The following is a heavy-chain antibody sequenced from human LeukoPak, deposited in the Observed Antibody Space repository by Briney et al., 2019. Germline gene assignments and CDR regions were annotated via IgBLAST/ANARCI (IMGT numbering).Heavy chain of an antibody. CDR2: ISDDGSGT. V-gene: IGHV3-64*01. CDR1: GFTFSTYA. Sequence: SGGSLRLSCAASGFTFSTYAMHWVRQAPGKGLEYVSAISDDGSGTYYASSVKGRFTISRDNSRNTLYLQMGSLRFEDMAVYFCARRYCTSSGCSAFDSWGQGTLVTVSS. D-gene: IGHD2-8*01. J-gene: IGHJ4*02. CDR3: ARRYCTSSGCSAFDS.